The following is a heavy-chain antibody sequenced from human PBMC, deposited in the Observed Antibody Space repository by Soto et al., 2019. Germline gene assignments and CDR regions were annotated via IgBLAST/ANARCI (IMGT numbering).Heavy chain of an antibody. CDR2: MHHDGNT. CDR1: GGSVASDEW. CDR3: ARVPDR. D-gene: IGHD2-2*01. Sequence: SETLSLTCAVSGGSVASDEWWNWVRQSPGKGLEWIGEMHHDGNTIYNPSLKSRVTISVDWSKNQFSLKLSSVTAADTAVYYCARVPDRWGQGTLVTVSS. V-gene: IGHV4-4*02. J-gene: IGHJ5*02.